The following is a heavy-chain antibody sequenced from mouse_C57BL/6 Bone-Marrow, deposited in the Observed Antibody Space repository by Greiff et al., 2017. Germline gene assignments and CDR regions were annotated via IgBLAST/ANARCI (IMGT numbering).Heavy chain of an antibody. V-gene: IGHV1-81*01. CDR2: IYPRSGNT. Sequence: VQLQQSGAELARPGASVTLSCKASGYTFTSYGISWVKQTTGHGLEWIGEIYPRSGNTYYNEKFKGKATLTADKSSSTAYKELRSLTSEDSAVYFCARGITKPAWFAYWGQGTLVTVSA. D-gene: IGHD1-1*01. CDR1: GYTFTSYG. CDR3: ARGITKPAWFAY. J-gene: IGHJ3*01.